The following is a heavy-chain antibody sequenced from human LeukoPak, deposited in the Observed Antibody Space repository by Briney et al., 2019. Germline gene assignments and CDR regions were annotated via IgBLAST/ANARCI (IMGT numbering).Heavy chain of an antibody. CDR3: AAGETGDSGFFDP. D-gene: IGHD7-27*01. Sequence: SVKVSCKASGFSFISFVMQWVRQARGQRLEWIGWIVVGSGNTNYAQKFQERVTITRDMSTSTAYMELSSLRSEDTAVYYCAAGETGDSGFFDPWGQGTLVTVSS. J-gene: IGHJ5*02. CDR2: IVVGSGNT. V-gene: IGHV1-58*02. CDR1: GFSFISFV.